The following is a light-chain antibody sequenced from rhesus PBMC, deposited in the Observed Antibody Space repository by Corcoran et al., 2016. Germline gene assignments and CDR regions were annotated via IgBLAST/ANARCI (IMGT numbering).Light chain of an antibody. CDR1: QSISNY. J-gene: IGKJ4*01. CDR2: SAY. V-gene: IGKV1-41*01. Sequence: DIQMTQSPSSLSASVGDRVTITCRASQSISNYLNWYQQEPGKAPKLLIYSAYSLQSGVPSRFSGSGSGTEFPLTNSGLQPEDFATYYCQQFKNYLTFGGETKVEIK. CDR3: QQFKNYLT.